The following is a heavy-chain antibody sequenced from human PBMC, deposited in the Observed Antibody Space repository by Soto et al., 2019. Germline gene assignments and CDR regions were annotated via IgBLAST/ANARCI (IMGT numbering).Heavy chain of an antibody. J-gene: IGHJ4*02. CDR2: IYFSGRT. CDR3: AGSAIFGVVDNFDY. D-gene: IGHD3-3*01. V-gene: IGHV4-39*01. CDR1: GGSITSSAYY. Sequence: QLQLQESGPGLVKPSETLSLTCTVSGGSITSSAYYWAWLRQSPAKGLEWIGSIYFSGRTYHNPSLNGRLLISVDTSRDQFSLKLNSVTAADTAVYFCAGSAIFGVVDNFDYWGQGILVTVSS.